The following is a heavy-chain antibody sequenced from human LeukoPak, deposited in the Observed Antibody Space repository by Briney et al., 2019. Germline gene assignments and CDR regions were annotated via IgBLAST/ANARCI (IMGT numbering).Heavy chain of an antibody. V-gene: IGHV4-4*07. CDR2: IYTSGST. Sequence: SETLSLTCTVCGGSISSNYWSWIRQPAGKGLEWIGRIYTSGSTNYNPSLKSRVTMSVDTSKNQFSLKLSSVTAADTAVYYCARVPKNCSGGSCYSGHDYWGQGTLVTVSS. CDR3: ARVPKNCSGGSCYSGHDY. J-gene: IGHJ4*02. CDR1: GGSISSNY. D-gene: IGHD2-15*01.